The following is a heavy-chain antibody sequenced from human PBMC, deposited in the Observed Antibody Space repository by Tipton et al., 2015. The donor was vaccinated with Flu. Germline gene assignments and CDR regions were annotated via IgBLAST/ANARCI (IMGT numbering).Heavy chain of an antibody. J-gene: IGHJ1*01. CDR1: GGSVTSGYYY. Sequence: TLSLTCSVSGGSVTSGYYYWSWIRQPAGKGLEWIGRIYTSGSTKYNPSLKGRVTMSLDASKNHFSLSLSSVTAADTAVYYCARNGGSYSYQHWGQGTLVTVSS. CDR3: ARNGGSYSYQH. V-gene: IGHV4-61*02. CDR2: IYTSGST. D-gene: IGHD3-10*01.